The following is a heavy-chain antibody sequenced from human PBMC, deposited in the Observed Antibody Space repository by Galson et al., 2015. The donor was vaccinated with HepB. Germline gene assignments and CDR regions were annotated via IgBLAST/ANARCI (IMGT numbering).Heavy chain of an antibody. CDR1: GYSFTSYW. Sequence: QSGAEVKKPGESLKISCKGSGYSFTSYWIGWVRQMPGKGLEWMGIIYSGDSDTRYSPSFQGQVTISVDKSITTAYLQWSGLKASDTAMYYCARGVRQYSTSSPDRRLKYYYYMDVWGKGTTVTVSS. CDR3: ARGVRQYSTSSPDRRLKYYYYMDV. CDR2: IYSGDSDT. D-gene: IGHD6-6*01. V-gene: IGHV5-51*03. J-gene: IGHJ6*03.